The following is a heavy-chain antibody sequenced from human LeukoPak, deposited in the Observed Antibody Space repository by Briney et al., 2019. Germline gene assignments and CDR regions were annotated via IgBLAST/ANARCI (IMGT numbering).Heavy chain of an antibody. V-gene: IGHV4-34*01. CDR1: GGSFSGYY. CDR3: ASREMATIDI. D-gene: IGHD5-24*01. Sequence: PSETLSLTCAVYGGSFSGYYWSWIRQPPGKGLEWIGEINHSGSTNYNPSLKSRVTISVDTSKNQFSLKLSSVTAADTAVYYCASREMATIDIGGQETLVTVSS. J-gene: IGHJ4*02. CDR2: INHSGST.